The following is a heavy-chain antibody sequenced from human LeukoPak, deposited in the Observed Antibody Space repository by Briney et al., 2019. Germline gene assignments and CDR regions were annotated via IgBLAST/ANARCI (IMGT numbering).Heavy chain of an antibody. J-gene: IGHJ5*02. D-gene: IGHD3-10*01. V-gene: IGHV3-23*01. CDR1: GFTFSSYA. CDR3: AKDPTGSNPYYGSGSYYKAFNWFDP. Sequence: GGSLRLSCAASGFTFSSYAMSWVRQAPGKGLEWVSAISGSGGSTYYADSVKGRFTISRDNSKNTLYLQMNSLRAEDTAVYYRAKDPTGSNPYYGSGSYYKAFNWFDPWGQGTLVTVSS. CDR2: ISGSGGST.